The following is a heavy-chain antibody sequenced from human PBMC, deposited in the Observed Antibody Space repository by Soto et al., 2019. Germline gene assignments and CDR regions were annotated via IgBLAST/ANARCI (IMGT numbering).Heavy chain of an antibody. CDR1: GLTFNYYN. V-gene: IGHV3-48*02. J-gene: IGHJ6*02. CDR2: FSSRSNTI. CDR3: ARDCEKGYGMDV. Sequence: QAGGSLRLSCPASGLTFNYYNMNCVRQAPGKGLEWVSYFSSRSNTIYYADSVKGRFTISRGNAKNSLKLEMNSLRDEATAVDYRARDCEKGYGMDVWGQGTTVTVCS.